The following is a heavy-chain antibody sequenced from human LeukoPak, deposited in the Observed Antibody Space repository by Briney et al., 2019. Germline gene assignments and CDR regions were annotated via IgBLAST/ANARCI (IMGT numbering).Heavy chain of an antibody. V-gene: IGHV3-23*01. CDR2: VGDSGSST. CDR3: ATCTGGSCYSPIEF. J-gene: IGHJ4*02. D-gene: IGHD2-15*01. CDR1: GFSFNGYA. Sequence: GGSLRLSCAASGFSFNGYAMSWVRQAPAKGLEWVSSVGDSGSSTYYTDSVKGRFTIFRDNSKNTLYLQMNSLRAEDTAIYYCATCTGGSCYSPIEFWGRGTLVTVSS.